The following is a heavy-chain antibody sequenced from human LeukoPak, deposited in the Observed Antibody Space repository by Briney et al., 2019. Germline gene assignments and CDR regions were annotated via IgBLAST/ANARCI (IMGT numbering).Heavy chain of an antibody. D-gene: IGHD3-16*01. V-gene: IGHV3-23*01. J-gene: IGHJ4*02. Sequence: PGGSLRLSCAASGFTFTSYAMSWVRQAPARGPEWVSSLRGDGETFYADSVRGRFTLSRDDSRNTVYLQLNNLRVEDTAIYYCARASWVSSADAVRWGQGTQVTVSS. CDR1: GFTFTSYA. CDR2: LRGDGET. CDR3: ARASWVSSADAVR.